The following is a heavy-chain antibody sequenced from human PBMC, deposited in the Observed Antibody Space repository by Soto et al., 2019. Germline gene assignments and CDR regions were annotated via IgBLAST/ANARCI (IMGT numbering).Heavy chain of an antibody. V-gene: IGHV3-21*01. CDR1: GFTFSSYS. CDR2: ISSSSSYI. D-gene: IGHD1-26*01. J-gene: IGHJ4*02. CDR3: ARDSGSYYVGYFDY. Sequence: GGSLRLSCAGSGFTFSSYSMNWVRQAPGKGLEWVSSISSSSSYIYYADSVKGRFTISRDNAKNSLYLQMNSLRAEDTAVYYCARDSGSYYVGYFDYWGQGTLVTVSS.